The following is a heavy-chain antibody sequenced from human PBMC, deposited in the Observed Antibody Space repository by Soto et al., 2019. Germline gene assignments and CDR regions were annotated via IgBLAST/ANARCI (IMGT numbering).Heavy chain of an antibody. Sequence: QVQLVQSGAEVKKPGASVKVSCKASGYTFTDYYINWVRQAPGQGLEWMGWINPNNGVTNYAQKFQGRVTMTSDTSISTAYMDLGRLRFDDTALYYCARGALTVANWFDPWGQGTQVTVSS. CDR3: ARGALTVANWFDP. J-gene: IGHJ5*02. CDR1: GYTFTDYY. V-gene: IGHV1-2*02. CDR2: INPNNGVT. D-gene: IGHD6-19*01.